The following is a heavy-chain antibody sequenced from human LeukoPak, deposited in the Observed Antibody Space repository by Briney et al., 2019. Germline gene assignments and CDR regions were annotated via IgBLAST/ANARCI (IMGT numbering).Heavy chain of an antibody. CDR1: GYTFTGYY. CDR2: INPNSGGT. V-gene: IGHV1-2*02. D-gene: IGHD6-13*01. J-gene: IGHJ4*02. Sequence: ASVKVSCKASGYTFTGYYMHWVRQAPGQGLEWMGWINPNSGGTNYAQKFQGRVTMTRDTSISTAYMELSRLRSDDTAVYYCARGVVGSSWYLAGRVHAYFDYWGQGTLVTVSS. CDR3: ARGVVGSSWYLAGRVHAYFDY.